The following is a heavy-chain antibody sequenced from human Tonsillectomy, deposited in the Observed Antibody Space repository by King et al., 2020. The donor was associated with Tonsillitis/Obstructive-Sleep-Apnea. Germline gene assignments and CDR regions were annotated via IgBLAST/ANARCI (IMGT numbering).Heavy chain of an antibody. CDR1: GFTFSDYY. D-gene: IGHD2-15*01. V-gene: IGHV3-11*01. J-gene: IGHJ6*02. CDR3: AREMDDVVGPTYYCMDV. Sequence: VQLVESGGGLVKPGGSLRLSCAASGFTFSDYYMSWIRQAPGKGLEWVSAITRSGNTIDYADSVKGRFTISRDNAKNSLYLQMNSLRAEDTAVYYCAREMDDVVGPTYYCMDVWGQGTTVTVSS. CDR2: ITRSGNTI.